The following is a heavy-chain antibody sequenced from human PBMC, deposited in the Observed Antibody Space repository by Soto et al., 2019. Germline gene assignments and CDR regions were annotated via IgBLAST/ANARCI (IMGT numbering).Heavy chain of an antibody. J-gene: IGHJ6*02. Sequence: QVQLVQSGAEVKRPGSSIKVSCKATGGAFSSYAVSWVRQAPGQGLEWVGGIIPLLGTPKYAQRFQGRVTITADESTSTAYMELSSLRSEDTAVYYCGTRLDLRGGISYYGVDVWGQGTTVIVSS. D-gene: IGHD3-16*01. CDR2: IIPLLGTP. CDR1: GGAFSSYA. V-gene: IGHV1-69*01. CDR3: GTRLDLRGGISYYGVDV.